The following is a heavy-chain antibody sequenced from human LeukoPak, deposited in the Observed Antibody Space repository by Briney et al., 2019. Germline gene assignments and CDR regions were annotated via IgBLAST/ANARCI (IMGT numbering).Heavy chain of an antibody. CDR2: INPNSGGT. Sequence: ASVKVSCNASGYTCTGYYMHWVRQVSGQGLQLKGRINPNSGGTNYAKKFQCRVTMTRDTSISTADMELSRLRSDDTAVYYCARGNEQLGYYYYYYMDVWGKGTTVTVSS. D-gene: IGHD6-13*01. CDR1: GYTCTGYY. J-gene: IGHJ6*03. CDR3: ARGNEQLGYYYYYYMDV. V-gene: IGHV1-2*06.